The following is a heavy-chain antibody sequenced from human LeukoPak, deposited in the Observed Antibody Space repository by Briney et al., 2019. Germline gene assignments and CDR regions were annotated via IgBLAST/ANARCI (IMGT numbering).Heavy chain of an antibody. J-gene: IGHJ4*02. Sequence: ASVKVSCKASGGTFSSYAISWVPQAPGQGLEWMGGIIPIFGTANYAQKFQGRVTITADGSTSTAYMELSSLRSEDTAVYYCARDHYYDSSGYYDYWGQGTLVTVSS. CDR3: ARDHYYDSSGYYDY. D-gene: IGHD3-22*01. CDR1: GGTFSSYA. CDR2: IIPIFGTA. V-gene: IGHV1-69*13.